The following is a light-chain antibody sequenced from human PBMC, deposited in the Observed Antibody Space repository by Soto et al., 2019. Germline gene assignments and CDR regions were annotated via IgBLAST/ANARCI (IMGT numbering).Light chain of an antibody. CDR2: NAA. CDR1: QNINMW. Sequence: DIQMTQSPSTLSASVGDRVTITCRASQNINMWLAWYQQKPGKAPKLLIYNAAYLESGVPSRFSGSGSGTEFTLTISSLQPDDFAIYYCQQYNGDSRGFGQGTKVELK. CDR3: QQYNGDSRG. V-gene: IGKV1-5*01. J-gene: IGKJ1*01.